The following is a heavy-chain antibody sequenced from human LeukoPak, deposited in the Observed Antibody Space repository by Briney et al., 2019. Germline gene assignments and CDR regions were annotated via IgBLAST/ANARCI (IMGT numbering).Heavy chain of an antibody. CDR3: ARDGRGYSDYDFRYFDY. CDR2: IIPMFDTT. V-gene: IGHV1-69*06. D-gene: IGHD5-12*01. CDR1: GGSFRSYA. Sequence: ASVKVSCKASGGSFRSYAINWVRQAPGQGLEWMGGIIPMFDTTNYAQQFQGRVTITADKSTSTSYTELSSLRFEDTAVYYCARDGRGYSDYDFRYFDYWGQGTLVTVSS. J-gene: IGHJ4*02.